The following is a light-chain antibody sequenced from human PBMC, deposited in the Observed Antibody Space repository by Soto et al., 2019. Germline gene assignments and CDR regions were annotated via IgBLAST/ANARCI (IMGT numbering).Light chain of an antibody. V-gene: IGLV2-18*02. CDR3: SSYTTTSTL. CDR2: EVS. Sequence: QSAPTQPPSVSGSPGQSVTISCTGTNSDVGSYNRVSWYQQPPGTAPKLMIYEVSNRPSGVPDRFSGSRSGNTASLTISGLQAEDEADYYCSSYTTTSTLFGGGTKLTVL. J-gene: IGLJ2*01. CDR1: NSDVGSYNR.